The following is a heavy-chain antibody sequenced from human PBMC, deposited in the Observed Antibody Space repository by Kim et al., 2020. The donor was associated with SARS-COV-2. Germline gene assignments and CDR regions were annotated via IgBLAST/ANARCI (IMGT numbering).Heavy chain of an antibody. Sequence: SVKVSCKASGGTFSSYAISWVRQAPGQGLEWMGGIIPIFGTANYAQKFQGRVTITADKSTSTAYMELSSLRSEDTAVYYCARDLPRALRYFDWYPGQGVYGMDVWGQGTTVTVSS. CDR2: IIPIFGTA. CDR3: ARDLPRALRYFDWYPGQGVYGMDV. D-gene: IGHD3-9*01. V-gene: IGHV1-69*06. J-gene: IGHJ6*02. CDR1: GGTFSSYA.